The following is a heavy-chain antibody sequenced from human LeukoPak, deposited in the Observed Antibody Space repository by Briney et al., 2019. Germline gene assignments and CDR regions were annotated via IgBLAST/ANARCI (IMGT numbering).Heavy chain of an antibody. V-gene: IGHV3-23*01. Sequence: PGGSLRLSCAASGFTFSSYAMSWVRQAPGKGLEWVSAISGSGGSTYYADSVKGRFTISRDNSKNTLYLQMNSLRAEDTAVYYCAKDLKGPNYYGSGSYSFDYWGQGTLVTVSS. CDR3: AKDLKGPNYYGSGSYSFDY. J-gene: IGHJ4*02. CDR1: GFTFSSYA. D-gene: IGHD3-10*01. CDR2: ISGSGGST.